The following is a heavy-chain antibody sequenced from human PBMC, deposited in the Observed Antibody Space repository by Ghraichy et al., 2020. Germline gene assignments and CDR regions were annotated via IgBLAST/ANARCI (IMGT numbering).Heavy chain of an antibody. D-gene: IGHD6-19*01. Sequence: SETLSLTCAIFGDRVSNRGAAWTWLRQSPSRGLEWLGRTYLRSRWYNDSAESVKGRIIISPDTAKNQFSLQLKSVTPDDTAVYYCTRCCRDSGWYYFDSWGQGSLVTVSS. CDR3: TRCCRDSGWYYFDS. J-gene: IGHJ4*02. V-gene: IGHV6-1*01. CDR2: TYLRSRWYN. CDR1: GDRVSNRGAA.